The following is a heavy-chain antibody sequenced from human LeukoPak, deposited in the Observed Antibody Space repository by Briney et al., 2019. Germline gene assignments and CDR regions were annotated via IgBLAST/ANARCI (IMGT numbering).Heavy chain of an antibody. CDR2: IYPGDSDT. Sequence: GESLKISCKGSGYSFTSYWIGWVRLMPGKGLEWLGIIYPGDSDTRYSPSFQGQVTISADKSISTAYLQWSSLKASDTAMYYCARFSGYDTNWFDPWGQGTLVTVSS. J-gene: IGHJ5*02. CDR1: GYSFTSYW. D-gene: IGHD5-12*01. CDR3: ARFSGYDTNWFDP. V-gene: IGHV5-51*01.